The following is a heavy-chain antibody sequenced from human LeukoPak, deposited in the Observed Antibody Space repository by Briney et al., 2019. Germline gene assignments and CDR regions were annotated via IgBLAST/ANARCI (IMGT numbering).Heavy chain of an antibody. CDR3: ARDLRDYYGSGSYLYYFDY. CDR1: GGSISSSSYY. D-gene: IGHD3-10*01. Sequence: PSETLSLTRTVSGGSISSSSYYWGWIRQPPGKGLEWIGSIYYSGSTYYNPSLKSRVTISVDTSKDQFSLKLSSVTAADTAVYYCARDLRDYYGSGSYLYYFDYWGQGTLVTVSS. J-gene: IGHJ4*02. CDR2: IYYSGST. V-gene: IGHV4-39*07.